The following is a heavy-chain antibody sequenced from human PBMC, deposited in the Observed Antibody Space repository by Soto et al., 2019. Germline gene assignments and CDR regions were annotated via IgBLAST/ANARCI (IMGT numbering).Heavy chain of an antibody. J-gene: IGHJ6*02. Sequence: GRNPELSSAAYGYIFTSYAMHWVRQAPGKGLEWVAVISDDGSNKYYVDSVKGRFTISRDSSKSMLYLQMNSLRPEDTAVYVCHRQTGMDIWCQWTTLALS. CDR3: HRQTGMDI. V-gene: IGHV3-30*03. CDR1: GYIFTSYA. CDR2: ISDDGSNK.